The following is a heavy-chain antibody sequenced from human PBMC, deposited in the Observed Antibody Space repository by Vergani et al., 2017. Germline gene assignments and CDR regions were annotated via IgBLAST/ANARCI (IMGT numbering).Heavy chain of an antibody. D-gene: IGHD1-1*01. V-gene: IGHV4-39*01. CDR3: ARHVFCCWNYYYYGRDV. Sequence: QLQLQESGPGLVKPSETLSLTCTVSGGSISSSSYYWGWIRQPPGTGLEWIGRIYYSGRTYYNPSLKSRVTISVDTSKNQFSLKLSSVTAADTAVYFCARHVFCCWNYYYYGRDVWGQGTTVSVSS. CDR2: IYYSGRT. J-gene: IGHJ6*02. CDR1: GGSISSSSYY.